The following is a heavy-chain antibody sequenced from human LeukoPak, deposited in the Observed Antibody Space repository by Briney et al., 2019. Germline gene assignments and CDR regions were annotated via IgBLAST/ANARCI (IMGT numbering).Heavy chain of an antibody. J-gene: IGHJ4*02. CDR1: GFTFSTYW. Sequence: GGSLRLSCAASGFTFSTYWMHWVRQAPGKGLVWVSRINSDGSSTTYADSVKGRFTISRDHSKNTLYLQMNSLRAEDTALYFCAKDQERFIQSAGAFDNWGQGTLVTVSS. D-gene: IGHD4-11*01. V-gene: IGHV3-74*01. CDR2: INSDGSST. CDR3: AKDQERFIQSAGAFDN.